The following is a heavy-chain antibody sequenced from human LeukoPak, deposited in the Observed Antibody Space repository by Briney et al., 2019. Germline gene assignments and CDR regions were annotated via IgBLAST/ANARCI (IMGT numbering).Heavy chain of an antibody. V-gene: IGHV4-34*01. CDR3: ARMYSSSWYVFDY. J-gene: IGHJ4*02. D-gene: IGHD6-13*01. CDR2: INHSGST. CDR1: GESFSGYY. Sequence: SETLSLTCAVYGESFSGYYWSWIRQPPGKGLEWIGEINHSGSTNYNPSLKSRVTISVDTSKNQFSLKLSSVTAADTAVYYCARMYSSSWYVFDYWGQGTLVTVSS.